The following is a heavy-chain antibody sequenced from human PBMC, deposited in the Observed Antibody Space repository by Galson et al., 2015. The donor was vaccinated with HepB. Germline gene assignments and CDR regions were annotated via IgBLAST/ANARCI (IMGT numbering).Heavy chain of an antibody. J-gene: IGHJ4*02. V-gene: IGHV4-59*01. Sequence: ETLSLTCTVSGGSISSYYWSWIRQPPGKGLEWIGYIYYSGSTNYNPSLKSRVTISVDTSKNQFSLKLSSVTAADTAVYYCARAKGPLVFDYWGQGTLVTVSS. CDR1: GGSISSYY. CDR3: ARAKGPLVFDY. CDR2: IYYSGST.